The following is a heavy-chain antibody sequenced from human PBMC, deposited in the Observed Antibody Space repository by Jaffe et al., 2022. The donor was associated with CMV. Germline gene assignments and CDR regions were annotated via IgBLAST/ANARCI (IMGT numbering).Heavy chain of an antibody. CDR3: AKDHSSGSPKGGFDY. D-gene: IGHD6-19*01. CDR2: ISWNSGSI. CDR1: GFTFDDYA. Sequence: EVQLVESGGGLVQPGRSLRLSCAASGFTFDDYAMHWVRQAPGKGLEWVSGISWNSGSIGYADSVKGRFTISRDNAKNSLYLQMNSLRAEDTALYYCAKDHSSGSPKGGFDYWGQGTLVTVSS. V-gene: IGHV3-9*01. J-gene: IGHJ4*02.